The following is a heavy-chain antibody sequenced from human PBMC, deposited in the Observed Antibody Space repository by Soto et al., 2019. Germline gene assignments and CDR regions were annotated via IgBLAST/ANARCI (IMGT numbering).Heavy chain of an antibody. Sequence: SETLSLTFTVSGGSISSGGYYWSWIRQHPEKGLEWIGYIFYIGSTYYNPSLKSRVTISIDTSKNQFSLKLTAVTAADTAVYYGASLHYCSSNSCYTGGLDPWGQGTLVTVSS. CDR2: IFYIGST. CDR3: ASLHYCSSNSCYTGGLDP. V-gene: IGHV4-31*03. J-gene: IGHJ5*02. D-gene: IGHD2-2*02. CDR1: GGSISSGGYY.